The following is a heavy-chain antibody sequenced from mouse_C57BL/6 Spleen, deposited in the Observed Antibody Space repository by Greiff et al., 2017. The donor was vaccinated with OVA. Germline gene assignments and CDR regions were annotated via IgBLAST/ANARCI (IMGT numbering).Heavy chain of an antibody. D-gene: IGHD1-1*02. CDR2: IYPGDGDT. Sequence: QVQLKQSGPELVKPGASVKISCKASGYAFSSSWMNWVKQRPGKGLEWIGRIYPGDGDTNYNGKFKGKATLTADKSSSTAYMQLSSLTSEDSAVYFCAREELWAMDYWGQGTSVTVSS. V-gene: IGHV1-82*01. CDR1: GYAFSSSW. CDR3: AREELWAMDY. J-gene: IGHJ4*01.